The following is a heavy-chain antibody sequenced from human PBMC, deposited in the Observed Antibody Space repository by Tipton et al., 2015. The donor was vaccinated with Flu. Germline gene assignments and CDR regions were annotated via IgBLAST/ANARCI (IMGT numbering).Heavy chain of an antibody. V-gene: IGHV4-39*07. CDR2: LDYGGGT. CDR1: GDSITTSGYF. J-gene: IGHJ4*02. CDR3: ARIVRMTLIRGIRDPYYFDY. D-gene: IGHD2-8*01. Sequence: TLSLTCSVSGDSITTSGYFWGWIRQPPGKGLEWIGSLDYGGGTRHNPSLKSRVSISRDTSKNQFSLKLAYVSAADTAVYYCARIVRMTLIRGIRDPYYFDYWGQGMLVTVSS.